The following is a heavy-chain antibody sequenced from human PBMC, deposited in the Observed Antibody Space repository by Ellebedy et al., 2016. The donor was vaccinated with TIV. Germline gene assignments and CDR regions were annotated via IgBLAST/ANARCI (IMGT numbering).Heavy chain of an antibody. D-gene: IGHD4-23*01. V-gene: IGHV4-59*01. CDR1: DGSISNFH. J-gene: IGHJ4*02. CDR3: AAYYGGRFDY. CDR2: IYFSGIT. Sequence: MPSETLSLTCTVSDGSISNFHWSWIRQPPGKGLEWIGYIYFSGITNYNPSLKSRVTMSVDTSKNQFSLKLSSVTTADTAVYYCAAYYGGRFDYWGQGTLVTVSS.